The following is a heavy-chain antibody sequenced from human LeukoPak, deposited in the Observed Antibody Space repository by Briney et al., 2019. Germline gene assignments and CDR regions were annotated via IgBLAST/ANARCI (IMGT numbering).Heavy chain of an antibody. V-gene: IGHV4-38-2*02. J-gene: IGHJ3*02. Sequence: SETLSLTCTVSGYSISSGYYWGWIRQPPGKGLEWIGSIYHSGSTYYNPSLKSRVTISVDTSKNQFSLKLSSVTAADTAVYYCASRVEKKWELLAWGGLDAFDIWGQGTMFTVSS. CDR3: ASRVEKKWELLAWGGLDAFDI. D-gene: IGHD1-26*01. CDR2: IYHSGST. CDR1: GYSISSGYY.